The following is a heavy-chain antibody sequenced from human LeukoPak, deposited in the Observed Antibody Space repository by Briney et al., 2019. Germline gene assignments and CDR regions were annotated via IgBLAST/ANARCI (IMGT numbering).Heavy chain of an antibody. V-gene: IGHV3-7*01. CDR2: IKHDGGEK. D-gene: IGHD5-24*01. J-gene: IGHJ4*02. Sequence: PGGSLRLSCAASGFTFSNFWMSWIRQAPGKGLERVANIKHDGGEKYYMDSVKGRFTISRDNAKNLLYLQMTSLRSEDTAVYYCATDRGWQQFDNWGQGTLVTVSS. CDR3: ATDRGWQQFDN. CDR1: GFTFSNFW.